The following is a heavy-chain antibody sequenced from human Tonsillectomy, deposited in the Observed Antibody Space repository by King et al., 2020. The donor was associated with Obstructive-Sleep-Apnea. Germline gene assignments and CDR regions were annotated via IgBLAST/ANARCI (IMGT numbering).Heavy chain of an antibody. CDR1: GFTFSNAW. CDR3: TTVEVY. V-gene: IGHV3-15*01. J-gene: IGHJ4*02. Sequence: VQLVESGGGLVKPGGSLRLSCAASGFTFSNAWMSWGRQAPGKGLEWVGRITSKTDGGTTDYAAPGKGRFTISRDDSKNTLYLQMNSLKTEDTAVYYCTTVEVYWGQGTLVTVSS. CDR2: ITSKTDGGTT.